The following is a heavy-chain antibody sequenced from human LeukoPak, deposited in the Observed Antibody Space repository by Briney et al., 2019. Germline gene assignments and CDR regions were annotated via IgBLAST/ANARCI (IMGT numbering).Heavy chain of an antibody. J-gene: IGHJ6*04. CDR1: GGSFSGYY. Sequence: SGTLSLTCAVYGGSFSGYYWSWIRQPPGKGLEWIGEINHSGSTNYNPSLKSRVTISVDTSKNQFSLKLSSVTAADTAVYYCARESRPLAVADVWGKGTTVTVSS. CDR3: ARESRPLAVADV. D-gene: IGHD6-19*01. V-gene: IGHV4-34*01. CDR2: INHSGST.